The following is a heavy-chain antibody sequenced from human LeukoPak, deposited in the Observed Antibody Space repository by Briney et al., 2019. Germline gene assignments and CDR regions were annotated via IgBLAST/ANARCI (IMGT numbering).Heavy chain of an antibody. Sequence: PSETLSLTCAVSGGSISSSNWWSWVRQPPGKGLEWIGEIYHSGSTNYNPSLKGRVTISVDKSKNQFSLKLSSVTAADTAVYYCARDSSDHWFDPWGQGTLVTVSS. CDR3: ARDSSDHWFDP. CDR1: GGSISSSNW. J-gene: IGHJ5*02. D-gene: IGHD3-10*01. CDR2: IYHSGST. V-gene: IGHV4-4*02.